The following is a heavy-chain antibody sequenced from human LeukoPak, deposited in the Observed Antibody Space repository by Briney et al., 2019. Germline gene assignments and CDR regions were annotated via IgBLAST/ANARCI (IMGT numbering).Heavy chain of an antibody. CDR2: IYHSGST. J-gene: IGHJ3*02. CDR3: ASTISSSWFDAFDI. Sequence: SETLSLTCTVSGYSISSGYYWGWIRPPPGKGLEWIGSIYHSGSTYYNPSLKSRVTISVDTSKNQFSLKLSSVTAADTAVYYCASTISSSWFDAFDIWGQGTMVTVSS. CDR1: GYSISSGYY. V-gene: IGHV4-38-2*02. D-gene: IGHD6-13*01.